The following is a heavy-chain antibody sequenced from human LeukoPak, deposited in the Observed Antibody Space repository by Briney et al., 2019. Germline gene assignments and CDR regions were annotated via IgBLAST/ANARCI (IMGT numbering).Heavy chain of an antibody. CDR3: LNDLHSDNWQIVY. V-gene: IGHV3-64D*06. J-gene: IGHJ4*02. CDR2: IGTDGSST. Sequence: GGSLRLSCTASGFAFSSSSMYWVRQAPGKGLQCVSGIGTDGSSTYYAASVKGRFTISRDNSKNTVYLQMNSLRPEDTAVYFLLNDLHSDNWQIVYWGARTLVTVSS. CDR1: GFAFSSSS. D-gene: IGHD1-1*01.